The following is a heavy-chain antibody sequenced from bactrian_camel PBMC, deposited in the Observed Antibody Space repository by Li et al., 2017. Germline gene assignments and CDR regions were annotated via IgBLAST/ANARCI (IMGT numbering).Heavy chain of an antibody. J-gene: IGHJ6*01. D-gene: IGHD2*01. CDR3: AAGLKWCRQGYPTADFRY. Sequence: HVQLVESGGGSVQAGGSLRLSCAGSGFMYANYCMAWFRQAPGKEREGVAIIGRYTTPTYADVVKGRFTISKDNAKNTLYLQMNSLQPDDTATYYCAAGLKWCRQGYPTADFRYLGQGTQVTVS. CDR2: IGRYTTPT. V-gene: IGHV3-2*01. CDR1: GFMYANYC.